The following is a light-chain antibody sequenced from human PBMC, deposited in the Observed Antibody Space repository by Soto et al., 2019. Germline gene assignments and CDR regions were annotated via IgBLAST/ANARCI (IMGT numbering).Light chain of an antibody. CDR3: QHSYITPRYT. CDR1: QSISSH. J-gene: IGKJ2*01. Sequence: DIQITQSPSSLSASVGDRVTITCRASQSISSHLNLYQHKPGRPPRLLIFASYILEGGVPSRFSGSGSDTYFTLTIDSLQPEDVATYYCQHSYITPRYTFGQGTKVEI. V-gene: IGKV1-39*01. CDR2: ASY.